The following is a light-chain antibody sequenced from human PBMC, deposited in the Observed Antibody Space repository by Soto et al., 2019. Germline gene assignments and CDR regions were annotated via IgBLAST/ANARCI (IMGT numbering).Light chain of an antibody. CDR1: SNDVGRYDY. J-gene: IGLJ1*01. CDR3: CSYEGTHSFV. V-gene: IGLV2-11*01. CDR2: DVS. Sequence: QSALTPPRSVSGSPGQSVTISCTGSSNDVGRYDYVSWYQYHPTKAPKLMIYDVSERPSGVPDRFSGFKSGNTASLTISGLQAEDEADYYCCSYEGTHSFVFGTGTKLTVL.